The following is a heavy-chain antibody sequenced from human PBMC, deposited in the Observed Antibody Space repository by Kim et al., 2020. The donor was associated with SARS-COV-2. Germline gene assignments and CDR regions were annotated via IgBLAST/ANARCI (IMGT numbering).Heavy chain of an antibody. V-gene: IGHV3-30*01. CDR3: ARKKTTVTDYYYYYGMDV. Sequence: KGRFPISRDNSKNTLYLQMNSLRAEDTAVYYCARKKTTVTDYYYYYGMDVWGQGTTVTVSS. J-gene: IGHJ6*02. D-gene: IGHD4-4*01.